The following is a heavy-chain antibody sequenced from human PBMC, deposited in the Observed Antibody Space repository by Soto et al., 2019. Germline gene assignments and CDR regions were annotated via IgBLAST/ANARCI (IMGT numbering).Heavy chain of an antibody. CDR2: ISAYNGNT. V-gene: IGHV1-18*01. D-gene: IGHD6-19*01. CDR1: GYTFTSYG. CDR3: ARDLGYSSGWYYSYWIDY. J-gene: IGHJ4*02. Sequence: QVQLVQSGAEVKKPGASVKVSCKASGYTFTSYGISWVRQAPGQGLEWMGWISAYNGNTNYAQKLQGRVTMTTYTSMSTAYMELRSLRSDDTAMYYCARDLGYSSGWYYSYWIDYWGQGTLVTVSS.